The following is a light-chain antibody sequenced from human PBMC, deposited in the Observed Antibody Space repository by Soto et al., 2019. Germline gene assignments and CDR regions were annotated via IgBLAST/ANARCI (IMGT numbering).Light chain of an antibody. CDR2: DVS. CDR3: SSYTTSNTRQIV. CDR1: SSEVGGYNY. Sequence: QSALTQPASVSGSPGQSITISCTGTSSEVGGYNYVSWYQHHPGKAPKLIIYDVSNRPSGVSIRFSGSKSDNTASLTISGLQPEDEADYHCSSYTTSNTRQIVFGTGTKVTVL. J-gene: IGLJ1*01. V-gene: IGLV2-14*03.